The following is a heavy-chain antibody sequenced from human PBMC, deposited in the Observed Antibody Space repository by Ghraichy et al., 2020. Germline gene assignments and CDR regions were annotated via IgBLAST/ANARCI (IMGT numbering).Heavy chain of an antibody. D-gene: IGHD3-10*01. CDR1: GLSVSDHY. J-gene: IGHJ4*02. V-gene: IGHV3-53*01. CDR2: LHSNGDT. CDR3: ARTVYTGSGNHYLDY. Sequence: GVSLRLSCAASGLSVSDHYMSWVRRAPGKGLEWVSFLHSNGDTFYAGSVKGRFIISRDDSMNTPYLQMISLRAEDTAVYYCARTVYTGSGNHYLDYWGQGTLVTVSS.